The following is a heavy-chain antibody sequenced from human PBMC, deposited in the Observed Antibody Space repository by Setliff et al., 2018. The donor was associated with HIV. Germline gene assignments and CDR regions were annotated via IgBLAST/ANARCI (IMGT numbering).Heavy chain of an antibody. Sequence: TSETLSLTCTVSGDSISSYSWNWIRQPPGKGLEWIGYIYSSGSTNYNPSLKSRVTMSADESKNQFSLKLNSVTAADTAVYFCARRAVQDASITSSNWFDPWGHGTLVTVSS. CDR3: ARRAVQDASITSSNWFDP. CDR2: IYSSGST. D-gene: IGHD2-2*01. J-gene: IGHJ5*02. V-gene: IGHV4-4*09. CDR1: GDSISSYS.